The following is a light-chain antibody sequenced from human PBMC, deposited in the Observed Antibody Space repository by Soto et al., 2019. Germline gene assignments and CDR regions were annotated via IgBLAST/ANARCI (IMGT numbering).Light chain of an antibody. V-gene: IGKV3-20*01. CDR3: QQDGSSPPWT. J-gene: IGKJ1*01. CDR1: QSVSSSY. Sequence: EIVLTQSPGTLSLSPGERATLSCRASQSVSSSYLAWYQQKLGQAPRLLIYGTSSRDTGIPDRFSGSGSGTHFTLTISRPEPEDFAVYYWQQDGSSPPWTFGQGTKVEIK. CDR2: GTS.